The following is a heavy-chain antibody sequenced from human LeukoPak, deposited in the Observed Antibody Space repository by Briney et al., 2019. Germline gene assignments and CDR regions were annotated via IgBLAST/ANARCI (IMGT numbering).Heavy chain of an antibody. CDR1: GFNFRAYW. J-gene: IGHJ4*02. V-gene: IGHV3-7*01. Sequence: GGSLRLSCTTSGFNFRAYWMGWARQAPGKGLEWVANIHQHGSKENYLDSVKGRFTISRDNAKSSIYLQMNSLRAEDSALYYCARDIKWQLPETLSFDSWGQGTLVTVSS. D-gene: IGHD1-26*01. CDR2: IHQHGSKE. CDR3: ARDIKWQLPETLSFDS.